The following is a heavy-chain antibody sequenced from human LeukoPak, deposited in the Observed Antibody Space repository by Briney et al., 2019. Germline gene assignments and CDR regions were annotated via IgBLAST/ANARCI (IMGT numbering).Heavy chain of an antibody. V-gene: IGHV3-23*01. D-gene: IGHD3-10*01. Sequence: GGSLRLSCAASGFTFSSYAMNWVRQAPGKELEWVSGVSSSGDNTNYADSVKGRFTISRDYSKKTLYLQMNSLRAEDTAVYYCAKDPVTMVRGVKPNYFNYWAREPWSPSPQ. CDR3: AKDPVTMVRGVKPNYFNY. CDR1: GFTFSSYA. CDR2: VSSSGDNT. J-gene: IGHJ4*02.